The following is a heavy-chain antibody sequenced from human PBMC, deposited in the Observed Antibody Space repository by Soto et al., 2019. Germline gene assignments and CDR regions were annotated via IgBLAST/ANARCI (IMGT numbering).Heavy chain of an antibody. Sequence: QVQLQESGPGLVKPSQTLSLTCTVSGDSINSGDYYWSWIRQPPGKGLEWIGYIYYSGNTYYNPSLKRRLTISIDTPKDQVSLKLSSVTAADTALYYCARTSEYNGSGGHMDVWGQGTTVIVSS. CDR1: GDSINSGDYY. D-gene: IGHD3-10*01. V-gene: IGHV4-30-4*01. CDR2: IYYSGNT. J-gene: IGHJ6*02. CDR3: ARTSEYNGSGGHMDV.